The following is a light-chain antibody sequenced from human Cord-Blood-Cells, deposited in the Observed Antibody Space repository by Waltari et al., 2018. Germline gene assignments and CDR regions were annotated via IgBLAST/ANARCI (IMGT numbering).Light chain of an antibody. Sequence: QSVLTQPPSVSGAPGQRVTIPCTGSSSNIGAGYDVHWYQQLPGTPPKLLIYGNSNRPSGVPDRFSGSKSGTSASLAITGLQAEDEADYYCQSYDSSLSAWVFGGGTKLTVL. CDR3: QSYDSSLSAWV. J-gene: IGLJ3*02. CDR2: GNS. CDR1: SSNIGAGYD. V-gene: IGLV1-40*01.